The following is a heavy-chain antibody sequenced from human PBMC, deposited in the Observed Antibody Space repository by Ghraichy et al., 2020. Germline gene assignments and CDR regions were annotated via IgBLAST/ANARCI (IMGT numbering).Heavy chain of an antibody. CDR3: AREEPAKALFDY. Sequence: SQTLSLTCAISGDSVSSNSAVWNWNRQSPSRGLEWLGRTYYRSKWYNDYSKSVKTRITINADTSKNQFSLQLNSVTPEDTAVYYCAREEPAKALFDYWGQGTLVTVSS. J-gene: IGHJ4*02. CDR2: TYYRSKWYN. CDR1: GDSVSSNSAV. V-gene: IGHV6-1*01. D-gene: IGHD1-14*01.